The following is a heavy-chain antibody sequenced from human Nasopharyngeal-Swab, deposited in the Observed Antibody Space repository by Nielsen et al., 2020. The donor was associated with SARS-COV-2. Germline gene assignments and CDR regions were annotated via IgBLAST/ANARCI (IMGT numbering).Heavy chain of an antibody. V-gene: IGHV4-39*07. CDR3: ARDSSPTITIFGVVIIRGFDY. Sequence: SETLSLTCTVSGGSISSSSYYWGWIRQPPGKGLEWIGRIYYSGSTYYNPSLKSRVTISVDTSKNQFSLKLSSVTAADTAVYYCARDSSPTITIFGVVIIRGFDYWGQGTLVTVSS. J-gene: IGHJ4*02. D-gene: IGHD3-3*01. CDR1: GGSISSSSYY. CDR2: IYYSGST.